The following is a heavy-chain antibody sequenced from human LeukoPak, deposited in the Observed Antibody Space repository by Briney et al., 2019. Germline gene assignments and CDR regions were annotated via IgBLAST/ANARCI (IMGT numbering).Heavy chain of an antibody. D-gene: IGHD2-2*01. CDR3: ARGPATRFDY. CDR2: TYYRSKWYN. J-gene: IGHJ4*02. V-gene: IGHV6-1*01. Sequence: SQTLPLTCAISGDSVSSNSAAWHWIRQSPSRGLEWLGRTYYRSKWYNDYAVSVKSRITFNPDTSKNHFSLQLNSVTPEDAAVYYCARGPATRFDYWGQGTLVTVSS. CDR1: GDSVSSNSAA.